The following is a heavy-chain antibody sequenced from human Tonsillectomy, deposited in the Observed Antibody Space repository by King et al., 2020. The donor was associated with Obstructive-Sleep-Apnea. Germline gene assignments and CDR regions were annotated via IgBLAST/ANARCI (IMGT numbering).Heavy chain of an antibody. CDR3: AKDEATEYSSGHDYYYYGMDV. CDR2: ISGSGGST. D-gene: IGHD6-19*01. V-gene: IGHV3-23*04. J-gene: IGHJ6*02. CDR1: GFTFSSYA. Sequence: VQLVESGGGLVQPGGSLRLSCAASGFTFSSYAMSWVRQAPGKGLEWVSAISGSGGSTYYADSVKGRFTISRDNSKNTLYLQMNSLRAEDTAVYYCAKDEATEYSSGHDYYYYGMDVWGQGTTVTVSS.